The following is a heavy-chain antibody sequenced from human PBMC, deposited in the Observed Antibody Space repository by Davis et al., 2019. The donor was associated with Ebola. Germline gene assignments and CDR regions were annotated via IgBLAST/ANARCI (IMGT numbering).Heavy chain of an antibody. Sequence: GESLKISCAASGFTFSNYGMQWVRQAPGKGLEWLAVIWYDGSDKLYADSVKGRFTISRENSKNTVYLQMNSLRADDTAVYFCARRNMEAAAAGDYWGQGTQVTVSS. J-gene: IGHJ4*02. CDR2: IWYDGSDK. V-gene: IGHV3-33*01. CDR1: GFTFSNYG. CDR3: ARRNMEAAAAGDY. D-gene: IGHD6-13*01.